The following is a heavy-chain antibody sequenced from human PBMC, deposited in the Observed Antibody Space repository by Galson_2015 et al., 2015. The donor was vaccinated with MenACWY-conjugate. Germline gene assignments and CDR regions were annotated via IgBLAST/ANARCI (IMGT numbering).Heavy chain of an antibody. V-gene: IGHV3-30*03. CDR2: ISYDGSNK. D-gene: IGHD3-16*01. CDR3: TTDMLGAYHLPPGVTYYFYARGV. CDR1: GFTFSSYG. Sequence: SLRLSCAASGFTFSSYGMNWVRQAPGKGLEWVAVISYDGSNKYYADSVKGRFTISRDNSKNTLYLQMNSLRAEDTAVYYCTTDMLGAYHLPPGVTYYFYARGVWGHGTTVTVSS. J-gene: IGHJ6*02.